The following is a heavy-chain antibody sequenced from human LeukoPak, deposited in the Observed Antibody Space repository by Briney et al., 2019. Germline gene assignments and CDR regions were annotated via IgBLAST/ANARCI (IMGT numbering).Heavy chain of an antibody. Sequence: SVKVSCKASGGTFSNHAITWVRQAPGRGLECMGEIITVFNTVSYAQKFQGRVTITADESTSTAYMELNSLRSEDTAMYYCARDEVYGSGTYLHWGQGTQVTVSS. CDR1: GGTFSNHA. D-gene: IGHD3-10*01. CDR2: IITVFNTV. V-gene: IGHV1-69*01. J-gene: IGHJ4*02. CDR3: ARDEVYGSGTYLH.